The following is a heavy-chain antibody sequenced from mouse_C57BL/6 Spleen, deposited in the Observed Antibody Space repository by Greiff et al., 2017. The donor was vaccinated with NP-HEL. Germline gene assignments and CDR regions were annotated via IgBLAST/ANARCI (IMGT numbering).Heavy chain of an antibody. CDR1: GFSLTSYG. D-gene: IGHD1-1*01. J-gene: IGHJ4*01. CDR2: IWSGGST. V-gene: IGHV2-2*01. Sequence: QVQLKQSGPGLVQPSQSLSITCTVSGFSLTSYGVHWVRQSPGKGLEWLGVIWSGGSTDYNAAFISSLSISKDSSKRQVFFKMNSLQADDTAIYYCARKGDPYYYGSSYRYYAMDYWGQGTSVTVSS. CDR3: ARKGDPYYYGSSYRYYAMDY.